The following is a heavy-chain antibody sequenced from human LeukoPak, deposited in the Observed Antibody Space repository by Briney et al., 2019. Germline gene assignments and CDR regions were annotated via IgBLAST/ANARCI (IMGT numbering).Heavy chain of an antibody. CDR3: ARLITVVRGDPAYFFDD. D-gene: IGHD3-10*01. CDR1: GVSISSGGAY. J-gene: IGHJ4*02. V-gene: IGHV4-30-2*01. Sequence: SETLSLTCTVSGVSISSGGAYWGWIRQPPGKGLEWIAYIYHGGNTYYNPSVKSHFTISVDRPKNQFSLTLTDVTAADTAVYFCARLITVVRGDPAYFFDDWGQGTLVTVSS. CDR2: IYHGGNT.